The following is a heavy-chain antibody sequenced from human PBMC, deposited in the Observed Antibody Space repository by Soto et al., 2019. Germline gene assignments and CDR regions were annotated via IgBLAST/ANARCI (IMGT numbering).Heavy chain of an antibody. CDR3: VRDGTKTLRDWFDP. D-gene: IGHD1-1*01. CDR2: IYATGTT. V-gene: IGHV4-4*07. CDR1: GASISGYY. J-gene: IGHJ5*02. Sequence: SETLSLSCTVSGASISGYYWSWIRKSAGKGLEWIGRIYATGTTDYNPSLKSRVMMSVDTSKKQFSLKLRSVTAADTAVYYCVRDGTKTLRDWFDPWGQGISVTVSS.